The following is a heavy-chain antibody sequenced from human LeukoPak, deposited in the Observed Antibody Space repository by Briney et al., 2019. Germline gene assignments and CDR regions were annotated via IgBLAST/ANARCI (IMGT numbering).Heavy chain of an antibody. Sequence: SETLSLTCTVSGGSISSYYWSWIRQPPGKGLEWIGYIYTSGSTNYNPSLKSRVTISVDTSKNQFSLKLSSVTATDTAVYYCARHSPSGAPFWVNLYFDYWGQGTLVTVSS. D-gene: IGHD3-16*01. V-gene: IGHV4-4*09. J-gene: IGHJ4*02. CDR1: GGSISSYY. CDR2: IYTSGST. CDR3: ARHSPSGAPFWVNLYFDY.